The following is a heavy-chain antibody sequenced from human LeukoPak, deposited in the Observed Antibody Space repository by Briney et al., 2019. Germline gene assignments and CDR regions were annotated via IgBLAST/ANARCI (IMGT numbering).Heavy chain of an antibody. Sequence: PSETLSLTCTVSGGSISSYYWSWIRQPPGKGLEWIGEINHSGSTNYNPSLKSRVTISVDTSKNQFSLKLSSVTAADTAVYYCARLSRGSLADYWGQGTLVTVSS. D-gene: IGHD3-10*01. J-gene: IGHJ4*02. CDR3: ARLSRGSLADY. CDR1: GGSISSYY. V-gene: IGHV4-34*01. CDR2: INHSGST.